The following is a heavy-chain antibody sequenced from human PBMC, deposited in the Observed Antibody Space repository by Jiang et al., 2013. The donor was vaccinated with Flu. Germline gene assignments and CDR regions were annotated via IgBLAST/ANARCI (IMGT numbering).Heavy chain of an antibody. J-gene: IGHJ6*02. Sequence: GGLVQPGGSLRLSCAASGFTFSSYAMSWVRQAPGKGLEWVSAISGRGDTTYYADSVKGRFTISRDNSKNTLYLQMNSLRAEDTAVYYCASVHYDILTTYYYYYGMDVWGQGTTVTVSS. V-gene: IGHV3-23*01. CDR3: ASVHYDILTTYYYYYGMDV. CDR1: GFTFSSYA. D-gene: IGHD3-9*01. CDR2: ISGRGDTT.